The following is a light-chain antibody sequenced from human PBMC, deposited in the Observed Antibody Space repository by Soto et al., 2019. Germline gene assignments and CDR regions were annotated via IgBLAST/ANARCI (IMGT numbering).Light chain of an antibody. CDR3: QEYGSSPLT. Sequence: EIVLTQSPGTLSLSPGERATLSCRASQSVSSSYLAWYQQKPGQAPRLLIYGASSRATGIPARFSGSGSGTDFTVTISRLEPEDFAVYDCQEYGSSPLTFGGGTKVEIK. CDR1: QSVSSSY. J-gene: IGKJ4*01. CDR2: GAS. V-gene: IGKV3-20*01.